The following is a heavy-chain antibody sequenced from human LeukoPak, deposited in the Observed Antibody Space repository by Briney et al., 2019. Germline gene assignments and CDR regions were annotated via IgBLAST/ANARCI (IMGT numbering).Heavy chain of an antibody. CDR3: ATAGYSYGTDY. CDR1: GVSISSGGYY. CDR2: IYYSASA. V-gene: IGHV4-31*01. Sequence: SQTLSRTGTFSGVSISSGGYYWSWFRQHPGKGLEWLGYIYYSASAYYNPSLKSIFTISLDTSKNHLSLKLRSVTASATAVYYCATAGYSYGTDYWGQGTLVTVSS. J-gene: IGHJ4*02. D-gene: IGHD5-18*01.